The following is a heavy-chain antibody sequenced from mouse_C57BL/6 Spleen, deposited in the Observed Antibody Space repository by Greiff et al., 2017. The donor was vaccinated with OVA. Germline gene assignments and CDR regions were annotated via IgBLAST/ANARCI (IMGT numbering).Heavy chain of an antibody. Sequence: VQLQQPGAELVKPGASVKLSCKASGYTFTSYWMHWVKQRPGQGLEWIGMIHPNSGSTNYNEKFKGKATLTVDKSSSTAYMQLSSLTSEDSAVDYWSRSEDYDLYCYFDVGGTGTTVTVAS. CDR2: IHPNSGST. CDR1: GYTFTSYW. D-gene: IGHD2-4*01. V-gene: IGHV1-64*01. CDR3: SRSEDYDLYCYFDV. J-gene: IGHJ1*03.